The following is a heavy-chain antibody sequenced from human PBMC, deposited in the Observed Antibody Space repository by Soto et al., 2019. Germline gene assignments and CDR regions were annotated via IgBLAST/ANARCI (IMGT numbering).Heavy chain of an antibody. Sequence: SETLSLTCAVYGGSFSGYYWSWIRQPPGKWLEWIGEINHSGSTNYNPSLKSRVTISVDTSKNQFSLKLSSVTAADTAVYYCAERTAMGEVDYWGQGTLVTVSS. J-gene: IGHJ4*02. CDR1: GGSFSGYY. CDR3: AERTAMGEVDY. CDR2: INHSGST. V-gene: IGHV4-34*01. D-gene: IGHD5-18*01.